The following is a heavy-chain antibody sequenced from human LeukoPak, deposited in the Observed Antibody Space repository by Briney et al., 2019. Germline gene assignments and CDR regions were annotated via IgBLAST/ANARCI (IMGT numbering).Heavy chain of an antibody. Sequence: SVKVSCKASGGTFSSYAISWLRQAPGQGLEWMGGIIPIFGTANYAQKFQGRVTITADESTSTAYMELSSLSSEDTAVYYCASSRCSSTSCYIRGAFDIWGQGTMVTASS. CDR1: GGTFSSYA. V-gene: IGHV1-69*13. CDR2: IIPIFGTA. J-gene: IGHJ3*02. CDR3: ASSRCSSTSCYIRGAFDI. D-gene: IGHD2-2*02.